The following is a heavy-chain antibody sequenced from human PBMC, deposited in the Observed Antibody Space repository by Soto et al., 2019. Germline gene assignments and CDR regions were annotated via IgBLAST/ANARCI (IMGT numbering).Heavy chain of an antibody. J-gene: IGHJ6*02. CDR3: AKDSSSSRVYYYYGMDV. CDR2: ISWDGGST. V-gene: IGHV3-43*01. Sequence: GGSLRLSCAASGFTFDDFTMHWVRQAPGKGLEWVSLISWDGGSTYYADSVKGRFTISRDNSKNSPYLQMNSLRTEDTALYYCAKDSSSSRVYYYYGMDVWGQGTTVTVSS. D-gene: IGHD6-6*01. CDR1: GFTFDDFT.